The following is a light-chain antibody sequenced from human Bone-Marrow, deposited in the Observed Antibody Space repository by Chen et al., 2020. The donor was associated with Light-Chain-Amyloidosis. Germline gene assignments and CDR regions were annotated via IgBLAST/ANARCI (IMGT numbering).Light chain of an antibody. CDR2: AAS. CDR1: QSISTY. V-gene: IGKV1-39*01. Sequence: DIQMTPSASSLSASVGDRVTITCRASQSISTYLNWYQHKPGVAPRLLIYAASTLQSGVPSRFSGSGSGTDFSLTISSLEPDDSATYYCQQSYNTPHTFGQGTNLEIK. J-gene: IGKJ2*01. CDR3: QQSYNTPHT.